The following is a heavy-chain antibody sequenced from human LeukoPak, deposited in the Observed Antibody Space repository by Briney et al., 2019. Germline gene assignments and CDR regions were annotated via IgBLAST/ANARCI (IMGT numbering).Heavy chain of an antibody. CDR2: IYTSGST. CDR3: AREVYDSSGYYSAFDI. J-gene: IGHJ3*02. Sequence: PSQTLSLTCTVSGGSISSGSYYWSWIRQPAGKGLEWIGRIYTSGSTNYNPSLKSRVTISVDTSKNQFSLKLSSVTAADTAVYYCAREVYDSSGYYSAFDIWGQGTLVTVSS. D-gene: IGHD3-22*01. CDR1: GGSISSGSYY. V-gene: IGHV4-61*02.